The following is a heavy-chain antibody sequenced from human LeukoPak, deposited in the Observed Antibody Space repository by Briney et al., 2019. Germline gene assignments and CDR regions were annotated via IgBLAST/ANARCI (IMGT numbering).Heavy chain of an antibody. Sequence: PSETLSLTCTVSGGSISSSSYYWGWIRQPPGKGLEWIVTIYYSGSNYYSPSLKSRVTIFVDTSKNQFSLKLSSVTGADTAVYYCARHRVATTYSSFDYWGQGTLVTVSS. CDR2: IYYSGSN. V-gene: IGHV4-39*01. J-gene: IGHJ4*02. D-gene: IGHD5-12*01. CDR1: GGSISSSSYY. CDR3: ARHRVATTYSSFDY.